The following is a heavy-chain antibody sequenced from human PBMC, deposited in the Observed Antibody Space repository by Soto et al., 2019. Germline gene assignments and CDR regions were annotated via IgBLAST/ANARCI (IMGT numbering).Heavy chain of an antibody. J-gene: IGHJ4*02. CDR2: IYWDDDK. CDR1: GFSLITSGVG. D-gene: IGHD1-7*01. Sequence: QITLKESGPTLVKPTQTLTLTCTFSGFSLITSGVGVGWIRQPPGKALEWLAFIYWDDDKRYSPSLRSRLTIAKDTSKNQVVLTMTEVDPVDTDTYFCAHRRSGISQWNYGDFDYWGRGTPVTDSS. V-gene: IGHV2-5*02. CDR3: AHRRSGISQWNYGDFDY.